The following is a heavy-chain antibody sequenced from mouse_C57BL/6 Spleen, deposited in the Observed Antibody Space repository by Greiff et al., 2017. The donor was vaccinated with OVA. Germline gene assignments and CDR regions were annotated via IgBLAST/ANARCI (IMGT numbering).Heavy chain of an antibody. CDR1: GFTFSDYG. J-gene: IGHJ2*01. V-gene: IGHV5-17*01. Sequence: EVKVVESGGGLVKPGGSLKLSCAASGFTFSDYGMHWVRQAPEKGLEWVAYISSGSSTIYYADTVKGRFTISRDNAKNTLFLQMTSLRSEDTAMYYCARSSSYYFDYWGQGTTLTVSS. CDR3: ARSSSYYFDY. D-gene: IGHD1-1*01. CDR2: ISSGSSTI.